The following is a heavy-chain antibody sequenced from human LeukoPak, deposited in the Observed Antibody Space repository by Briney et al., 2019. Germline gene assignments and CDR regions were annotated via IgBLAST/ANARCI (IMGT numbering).Heavy chain of an antibody. D-gene: IGHD2-15*01. CDR3: ARAGGYCSGGSCYFDY. CDR1: GYTFTSYD. CDR2: MNPNSGNT. V-gene: IGHV1-8*01. J-gene: IGHJ4*02. Sequence: ASVKVSCEASGYTFTSYDINWVRQATGQGLEWMGWMNPNSGNTGYAQKFQGRVTMTRNTSISTAYMELSSLRSEDTAVYYCARAGGYCSGGSCYFDYWGQGTLVTVSS.